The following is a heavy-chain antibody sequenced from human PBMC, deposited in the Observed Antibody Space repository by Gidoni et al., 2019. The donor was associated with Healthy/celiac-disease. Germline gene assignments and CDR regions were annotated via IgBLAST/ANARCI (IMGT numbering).Heavy chain of an antibody. CDR2: IYYSGST. CDR3: ARGGGSGSYYNYWYFDL. V-gene: IGHV4-31*03. Sequence: QVQLQESGPGLVKPSQTLSLTCTVSGGSLSRGGYYWSWIRQHPGKGLEWIGYIYYSGSTYYNPSLKSRVTISVDTSKNQFSRKLSSVTAADTAVYYCARGGGSGSYYNYWYFDLWGRGTLVTVSS. CDR1: GGSLSRGGYY. J-gene: IGHJ2*01. D-gene: IGHD3-10*01.